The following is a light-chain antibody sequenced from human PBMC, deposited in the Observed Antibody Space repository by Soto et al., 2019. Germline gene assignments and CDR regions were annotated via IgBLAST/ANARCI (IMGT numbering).Light chain of an antibody. Sequence: ETLMTQSPATLSVSPGERATLNCRASQSVNNNLAWYQQKPGQAPRLLIYDVSTRATGVPARFSGSGSGTEFTLTISSPQSEDFAVYYRQQYSNWPPTFAQGTRLEI. CDR3: QQYSNWPPT. CDR1: QSVNNN. V-gene: IGKV3-15*01. CDR2: DVS. J-gene: IGKJ5*01.